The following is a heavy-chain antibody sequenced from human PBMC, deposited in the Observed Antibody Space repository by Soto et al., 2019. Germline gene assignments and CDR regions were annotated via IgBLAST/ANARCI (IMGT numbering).Heavy chain of an antibody. V-gene: IGHV3-23*01. CDR3: ASYDFWSGYTRIKNGNPKIDY. CDR2: ISGSGGST. CDR1: GFTFSSYA. Sequence: PGGSLRLSCAAPGFTFSSYAMSWVRQAPGKGLEWVSAISGSGGSTYYADSVKGRFTISRDNSKNTLYLQMNSLRAEDTAVYYCASYDFWSGYTRIKNGNPKIDYWGQGTLVTVSS. D-gene: IGHD3-3*01. J-gene: IGHJ4*02.